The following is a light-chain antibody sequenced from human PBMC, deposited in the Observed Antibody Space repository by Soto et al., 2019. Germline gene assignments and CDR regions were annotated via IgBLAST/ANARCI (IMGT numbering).Light chain of an antibody. Sequence: EIMLTQSPDTLSLSPGERATLSCRASQTFSNSFLSWFQQIPGQAPRLLLYGASTRATGIPARFSGSGSETEFTLTISSLQSEDFAVYYCQQYNNWPPWTFGQGTKVDI. CDR2: GAS. J-gene: IGKJ1*01. CDR3: QQYNNWPPWT. CDR1: QTFSNS. V-gene: IGKV3-15*01.